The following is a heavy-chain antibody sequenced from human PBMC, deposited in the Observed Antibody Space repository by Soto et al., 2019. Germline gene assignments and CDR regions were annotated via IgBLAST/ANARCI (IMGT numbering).Heavy chain of an antibody. CDR2: ISDSSRRT. CDR1: GFSFNTYA. D-gene: IGHD2-2*01. Sequence: GGSLRLSCEASGFSFNTYAMSWVRQAPGKGLEWVSTISDSSRRTYYAGSVKGRFTISRDNSQSTVVLEMNNLRAEDTALYYCANAIGAPYAPFDSWGPGTLVTVSS. J-gene: IGHJ4*02. CDR3: ANAIGAPYAPFDS. V-gene: IGHV3-23*01.